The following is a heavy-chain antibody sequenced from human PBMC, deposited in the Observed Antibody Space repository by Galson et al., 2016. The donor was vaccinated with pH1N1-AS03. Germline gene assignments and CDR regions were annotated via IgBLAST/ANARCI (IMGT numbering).Heavy chain of an antibody. CDR3: VADGTFGSTIEH. Sequence: SLRLSCAASGFTFSKTGMNWVRQAPGKGPEWVSSIDEGGSHPYSADSPQGRFTTSRDNTKNSLFLHMNSLRAEDTAVYYCVADGTFGSTIEHWGQGTLVTVSS. J-gene: IGHJ4*02. CDR1: GFTFSKTG. V-gene: IGHV3-21*01. D-gene: IGHD2-15*01. CDR2: IDEGGSHP.